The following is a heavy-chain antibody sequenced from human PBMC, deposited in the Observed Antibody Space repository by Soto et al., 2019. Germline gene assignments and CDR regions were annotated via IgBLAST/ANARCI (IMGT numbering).Heavy chain of an antibody. CDR3: AGQVPGGGMDV. V-gene: IGHV1-2*04. Sequence: QVQLVQSGAEVKEPGASVKVSCKASGYTFTDYYVHWVRQAPGQGLEWVGWVNPDSGDTDYAQKFQGWVTMIRDTSITPAYMLLSRLRSDDTAVYYCAGQVPGGGMDVWGQGTTVTVSS. D-gene: IGHD3-10*01. J-gene: IGHJ6*02. CDR1: GYTFTDYY. CDR2: VNPDSGDT.